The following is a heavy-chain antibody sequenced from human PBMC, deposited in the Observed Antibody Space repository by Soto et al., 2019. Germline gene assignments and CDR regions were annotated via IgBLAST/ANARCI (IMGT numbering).Heavy chain of an antibody. V-gene: IGHV6-1*01. D-gene: IGHD6-6*01. Sequence: SQTLSLTCAISGDSVSSNSAAWNWIRQSSSRGLEWLGRTYYRSKWYNDYAVSVKSRITINPDTSKNQFSLQLNSVTPEDTAVYYCARVRWGSSIEDYHYYMDVWGKGTTVTVSS. J-gene: IGHJ6*03. CDR2: TYYRSKWYN. CDR1: GDSVSSNSAA. CDR3: ARVRWGSSIEDYHYYMDV.